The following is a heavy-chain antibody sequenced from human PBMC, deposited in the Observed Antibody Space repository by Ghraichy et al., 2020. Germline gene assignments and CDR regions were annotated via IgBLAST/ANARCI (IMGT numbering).Heavy chain of an antibody. Sequence: GGSLRLSCAASGFTFSSYAMSWVRQAPGKGLEWVSAISGSGGSTYYADSVKGRFTISRDNSKNTLYLQMNSLRAEDTAVYYCAKDASGGCSSTSCYLPMVWFDPWGQGTLVTVSS. V-gene: IGHV3-23*01. D-gene: IGHD2-2*01. J-gene: IGHJ5*02. CDR1: GFTFSSYA. CDR3: AKDASGGCSSTSCYLPMVWFDP. CDR2: ISGSGGST.